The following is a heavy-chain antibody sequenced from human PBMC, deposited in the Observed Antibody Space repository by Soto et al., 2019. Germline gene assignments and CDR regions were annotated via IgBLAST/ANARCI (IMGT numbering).Heavy chain of an antibody. V-gene: IGHV5-51*01. D-gene: IGHD3-16*01. Sequence: GEALKISCKASGYIIKNYWIGWVRQMPGQGLEWMWIIFPDDSDTRYSPSFQGHVTISVDKSISTAYVQWSSLKASYSAIYYCFRGGVTSRTFDYWGQGTLVTVSS. CDR3: FRGGVTSRTFDY. J-gene: IGHJ4*02. CDR2: IFPDDSDT. CDR1: GYIIKNYW.